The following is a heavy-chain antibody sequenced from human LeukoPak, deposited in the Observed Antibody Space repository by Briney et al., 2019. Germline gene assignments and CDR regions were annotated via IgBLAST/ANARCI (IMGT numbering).Heavy chain of an antibody. Sequence: SETLSLTRTVSRGSISSYYWSWIRQPAGQGLDGIGRIYTSGSTNYNPSLKSRVTMSVDTSKNQFSLKLSSVTAADTAVYYCARGIFGVVIGAFDIWGQGTMVTVSS. CDR2: IYTSGST. CDR1: RGSISSYY. V-gene: IGHV4-4*07. J-gene: IGHJ3*02. CDR3: ARGIFGVVIGAFDI. D-gene: IGHD3-3*01.